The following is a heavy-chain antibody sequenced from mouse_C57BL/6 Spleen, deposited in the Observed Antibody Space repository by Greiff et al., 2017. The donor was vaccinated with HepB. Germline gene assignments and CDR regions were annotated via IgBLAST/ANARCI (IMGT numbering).Heavy chain of an antibody. D-gene: IGHD1-1*01. CDR2: IYPRSGNT. Sequence: QVQLQQSGAELARPGASVKLSCKASGYTFTSYGISWVKQRTGQGLEWIGEIYPRSGNTYYNEKFKGKATLTADKSSSTAYMELRSLTSEDSAVYFWARLHYYGSSTWFAYWGQGTLVTVSA. J-gene: IGHJ3*01. V-gene: IGHV1-81*01. CDR3: ARLHYYGSSTWFAY. CDR1: GYTFTSYG.